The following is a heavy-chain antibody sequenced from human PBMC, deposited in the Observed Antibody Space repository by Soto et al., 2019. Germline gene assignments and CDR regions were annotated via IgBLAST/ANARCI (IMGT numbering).Heavy chain of an antibody. Sequence: PVGSLRLSCEGSGFTFSSFALHWLRQAPGKGLEWVALISYDGSDKYFADSVKGRFTISRDDPKNKVYLQMNSLRDEDTAVFYCARGFRLTPYYGMDVWGQGTTVTVS. D-gene: IGHD7-27*01. J-gene: IGHJ6*02. V-gene: IGHV3-30-3*01. CDR2: ISYDGSDK. CDR1: GFTFSSFA. CDR3: ARGFRLTPYYGMDV.